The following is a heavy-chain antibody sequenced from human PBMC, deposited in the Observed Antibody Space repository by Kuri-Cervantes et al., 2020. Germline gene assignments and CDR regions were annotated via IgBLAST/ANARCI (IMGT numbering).Heavy chain of an antibody. D-gene: IGHD4-17*01. CDR3: ARLRGSTVTTEDWYFDL. CDR2: IYHSGST. Sequence: GSLRLSCAVSGYSISSGYYWGWIRQPPGKGLEWIGSIYHSGSTYYNPSLKSRVTISVDTSKNQFSLKLSSVTAGDTAIYYCARLRGSTVTTEDWYFDLWGRGTLVTVSS. J-gene: IGHJ2*01. CDR1: GYSISSGYY. V-gene: IGHV4-38-2*01.